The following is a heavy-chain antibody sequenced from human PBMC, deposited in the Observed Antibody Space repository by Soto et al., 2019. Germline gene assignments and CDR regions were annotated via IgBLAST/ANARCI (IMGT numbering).Heavy chain of an antibody. V-gene: IGHV3-30-3*01. CDR1: GFTFSSYA. D-gene: IGHD3-9*01. Sequence: PGGSLRLSCAASGFTFSSYATHWVRQAPGKGLEWVAVISYDGSNKYYADSVKGRFTISRDNSKNTLYLQMNSLRAEDTAVYYCARDEQDYDILTGTFDYWGQGTLVTVSS. CDR3: ARDEQDYDILTGTFDY. J-gene: IGHJ4*02. CDR2: ISYDGSNK.